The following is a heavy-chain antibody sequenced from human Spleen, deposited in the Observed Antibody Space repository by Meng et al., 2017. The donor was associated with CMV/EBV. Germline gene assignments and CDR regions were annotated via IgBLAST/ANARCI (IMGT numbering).Heavy chain of an antibody. V-gene: IGHV4-34*01. J-gene: IGHJ4*02. Sequence: SQTLSLTCAVYGGSLTDYFWSWIRQSPEKGLEWIGDISHSGRTNYNPSLKSRVTISVDTSNNQFFLKVTSVTAADTAVYYCARGGSVGLLYWGQGTLVTVSS. CDR3: ARGGSVGLLY. CDR2: ISHSGRT. CDR1: GGSLTDYF.